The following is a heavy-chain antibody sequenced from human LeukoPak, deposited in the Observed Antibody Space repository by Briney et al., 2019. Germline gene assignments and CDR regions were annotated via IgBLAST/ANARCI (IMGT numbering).Heavy chain of an antibody. Sequence: GGSLRLSCAASGFTFSSYAMSWVRQAPGKGLEWASAISGSGGSTYYADSVKGRFTISRDNSKNTLYLQMNSLRAEDTAVYYCAKAFWSGYYTGSCFDYWGQGTLVTVSS. CDR1: GFTFSSYA. V-gene: IGHV3-23*01. J-gene: IGHJ4*02. CDR3: AKAFWSGYYTGSCFDY. D-gene: IGHD3-3*01. CDR2: ISGSGGST.